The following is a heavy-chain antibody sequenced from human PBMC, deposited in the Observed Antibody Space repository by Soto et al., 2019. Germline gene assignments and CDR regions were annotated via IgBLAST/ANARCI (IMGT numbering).Heavy chain of an antibody. Sequence: SVKFSCKASGGTFSSYAISWVRQAPGQGLEWMGGIIPIFGTANYAQKFQGRVTITADESTSTAYMELSSLRSEDTAVYYCARLVDTAMTTDHYYYYGMDVWGQGTTVTVSS. J-gene: IGHJ6*02. CDR2: IIPIFGTA. V-gene: IGHV1-69*13. CDR3: ARLVDTAMTTDHYYYYGMDV. D-gene: IGHD5-18*01. CDR1: GGTFSSYA.